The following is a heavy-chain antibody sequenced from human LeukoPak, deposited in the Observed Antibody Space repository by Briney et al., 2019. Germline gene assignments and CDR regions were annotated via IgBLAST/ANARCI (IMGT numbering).Heavy chain of an antibody. D-gene: IGHD6-25*01. CDR2: IYYSGST. CDR3: GAATAYYYYYGMDV. CDR1: GGSISSYY. J-gene: IGHJ6*02. V-gene: IGHV4-59*01. Sequence: PSETLSLTCTVSGGSISSYYWSWIRQPPGKGLEWIGYIYYSGSTNYNPSLKSRVTISVDTSKNQFSLKLSSVTAADTAVYYCGAATAYYYYYGMDVWGQGTTVTVSS.